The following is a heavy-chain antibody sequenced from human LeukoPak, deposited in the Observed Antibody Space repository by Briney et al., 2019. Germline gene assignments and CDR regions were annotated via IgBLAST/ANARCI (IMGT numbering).Heavy chain of an antibody. CDR3: AREEGYCSSTSCSNWFDP. J-gene: IGHJ5*02. CDR2: INAGNGNT. Sequence: GASVKVSCKASGYTFTSYAMHWVRQAPGQRLEWMGWINAGNGNTKYSQKFQGRVTITRDTSASTACMELSSLRSEDTAVYYCAREEGYCSSTSCSNWFDPWGQGTLVTVSS. CDR1: GYTFTSYA. V-gene: IGHV1-3*01. D-gene: IGHD2-2*01.